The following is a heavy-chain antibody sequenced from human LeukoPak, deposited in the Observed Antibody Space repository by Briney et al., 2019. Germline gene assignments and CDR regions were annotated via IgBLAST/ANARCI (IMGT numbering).Heavy chain of an antibody. CDR1: GYTFNTYN. Sequence: GASVKVSCKASGYTFNTYNINWVRQAPGQGLEWMGWISTYNDNTNYAQKFQGRVTMTTDTSTSTAYMELRSLRSDDTAVYYCASMVRGFHYFDYWGQGTLVTVSS. CDR3: ASMVRGFHYFDY. V-gene: IGHV1-18*01. CDR2: ISTYNDNT. J-gene: IGHJ4*02. D-gene: IGHD3-10*01.